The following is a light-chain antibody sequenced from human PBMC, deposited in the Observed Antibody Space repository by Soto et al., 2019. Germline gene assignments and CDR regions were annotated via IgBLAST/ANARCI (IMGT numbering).Light chain of an antibody. J-gene: IGKJ1*01. CDR3: QQYNNWPSGT. CDR1: QSVDNN. Sequence: EILMTQSPATLSVSPGERATLSCRASQSVDNNLAWYQQKPGQAPRLLIYGASTRATGIPARVSGSGSGTEFTLTISSLQSEDFAVYYCQQYNNWPSGTFGQGTKVDIK. V-gene: IGKV3-15*01. CDR2: GAS.